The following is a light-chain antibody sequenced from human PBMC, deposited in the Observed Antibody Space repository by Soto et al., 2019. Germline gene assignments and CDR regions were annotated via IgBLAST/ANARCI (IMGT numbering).Light chain of an antibody. Sequence: QPVLTQPPSVSGAPGQRVTISCTGSNSNIGAGYDVHWYQQFPGTAPKLLIYGNNNRPSGVPDRFSGSKSGTSASLAITGLQADDEADYYCQSYDRSLNGFNVFGTGTKVTVL. CDR3: QSYDRSLNGFNV. V-gene: IGLV1-40*01. J-gene: IGLJ1*01. CDR2: GNN. CDR1: NSNIGAGYD.